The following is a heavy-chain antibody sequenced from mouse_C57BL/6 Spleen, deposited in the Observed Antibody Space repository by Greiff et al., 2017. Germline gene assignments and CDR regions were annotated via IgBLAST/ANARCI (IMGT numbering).Heavy chain of an antibody. CDR2: IYPRSGNT. J-gene: IGHJ1*03. D-gene: IGHD2-4*01. CDR3: ARSGDYDEYFDV. CDR1: GYTFTSYG. Sequence: LVESGAELARPGASVKLSCKASGYTFTSYGISWVKQRTGQGLEWIGEIYPRSGNTYYNEKFKGKATLTADKSSSTAYMELRSLTSEDSAVYFCARSGDYDEYFDVWGTGTTVTVSS. V-gene: IGHV1-81*01.